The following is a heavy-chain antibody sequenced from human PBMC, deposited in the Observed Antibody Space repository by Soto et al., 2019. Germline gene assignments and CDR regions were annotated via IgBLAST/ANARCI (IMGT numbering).Heavy chain of an antibody. D-gene: IGHD3-10*01. Sequence: QVQLVQSGAEVKKPGASVMVSCKASGYTFVAKYMHWVRHTPGQGLEWMGWINPRTGETKYAQRFQGCVTMTRDTSITTVYMDLSGLGFDDTAVYYCERDGGRGWDFDHWGEGTRVTVSS. CDR3: ERDGGRGWDFDH. CDR2: INPRTGET. V-gene: IGHV1-2*04. CDR1: GYTFVAKY. J-gene: IGHJ4*02.